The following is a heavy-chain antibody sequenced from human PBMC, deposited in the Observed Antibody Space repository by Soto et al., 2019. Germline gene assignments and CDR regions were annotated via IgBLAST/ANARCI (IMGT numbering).Heavy chain of an antibody. Sequence: EVQLVESGGGLVQPGGSLRLSCAASGFTFSSYSMNWVRQAPGKGLEWVSSVSSSSNYIYYADSVKGRFTISRDNDKNSLLLQVNSLRAEDTAVYYCAGDLVGATIWGQGTLVTVSS. CDR2: VSSSSNYI. J-gene: IGHJ4*02. CDR3: AGDLVGATI. D-gene: IGHD1-26*01. V-gene: IGHV3-21*01. CDR1: GFTFSSYS.